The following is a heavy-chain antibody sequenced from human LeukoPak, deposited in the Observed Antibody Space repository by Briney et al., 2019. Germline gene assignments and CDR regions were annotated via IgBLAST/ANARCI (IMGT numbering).Heavy chain of an antibody. CDR1: GFSFSTTW. V-gene: IGHV3-74*03. J-gene: IGHJ4*02. Sequence: GGSLRLSCAASGFSFSTTWMHWVRQLPGQGLVWVARITSDGTSTSYAESVKGRFTISRDNAKNSLYLQMNSLRAEDTAVYYCARDQSAPDYYGSGSYYYFDYWGQGTLVTVSS. CDR3: ARDQSAPDYYGSGSYYYFDY. CDR2: ITSDGTST. D-gene: IGHD3-10*01.